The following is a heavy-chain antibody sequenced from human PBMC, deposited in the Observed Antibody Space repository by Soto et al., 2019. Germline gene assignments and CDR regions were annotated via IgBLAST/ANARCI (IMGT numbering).Heavy chain of an antibody. CDR3: AKSIRRTKWELLPWFDP. Sequence: XGSLSLSFAASGFTVSSYAMSWVRQAPGKGLEWVSAISGSGGSTYYADSVKGRFTISRDNSKNTLYLQMNSLRAEDTAVYYCAKSIRRTKWELLPWFDPCGQRTLVTVSS. V-gene: IGHV3-23*01. J-gene: IGHJ5*02. D-gene: IGHD1-26*01. CDR2: ISGSGGST. CDR1: GFTVSSYA.